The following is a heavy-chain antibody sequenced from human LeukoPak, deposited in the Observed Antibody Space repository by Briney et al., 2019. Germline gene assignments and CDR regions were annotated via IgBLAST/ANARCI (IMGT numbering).Heavy chain of an antibody. CDR2: ISGSGGST. CDR3: AREEIRGDYYDSRAYFDY. D-gene: IGHD3-22*01. Sequence: GGSLRLSCAASGFTFSSYAMSWVRQAPGKGLEWVSAISGSGGSTYYADSVKGRFTISRDNSKNTLYLQMNSLRAEDTAVYYCAREEIRGDYYDSRAYFDYWGQGTLVTVSS. V-gene: IGHV3-23*01. CDR1: GFTFSSYA. J-gene: IGHJ4*02.